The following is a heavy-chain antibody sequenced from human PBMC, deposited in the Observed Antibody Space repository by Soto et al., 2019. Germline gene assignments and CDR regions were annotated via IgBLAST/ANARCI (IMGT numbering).Heavy chain of an antibody. CDR3: AKAAHYYGSGSSLPIDY. V-gene: IGHV3-30*18. CDR2: ISYDGSNK. Sequence: GGSLRLSCAASGFTFSSYGMHWVRQAPGKGLEWVAVISYDGSNKYYADSVKGRFTISRDNSKNTLYLQMNSLRAEDTAVYYCAKAAHYYGSGSSLPIDYWGQGTLVTVSS. J-gene: IGHJ4*02. D-gene: IGHD3-10*01. CDR1: GFTFSSYG.